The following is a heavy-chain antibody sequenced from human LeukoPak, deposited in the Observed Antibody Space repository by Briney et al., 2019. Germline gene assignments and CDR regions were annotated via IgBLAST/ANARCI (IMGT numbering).Heavy chain of an antibody. V-gene: IGHV4-39*07. J-gene: IGHJ3*02. CDR2: IYYSGST. Sequence: SETLSLTCTVSGGSISSSSYYWGWIRQPPGKGLEWIGSIYYSGSTYYNPSLKSRVTISVDTSKNQFSLKLSSVTAADTAVYYCAGAHRITMVRGVIVRAFDIWGQGTMVTVSS. CDR3: AGAHRITMVRGVIVRAFDI. CDR1: GGSISSSSYY. D-gene: IGHD3-10*01.